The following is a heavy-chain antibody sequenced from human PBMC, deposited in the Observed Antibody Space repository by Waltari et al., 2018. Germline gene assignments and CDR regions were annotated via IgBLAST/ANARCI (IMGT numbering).Heavy chain of an antibody. CDR3: ARGDRGYSGYDYGGFDY. Sequence: QVQLVQSGAEVKKPGSSVKVSCKASGGTFSSYAISWVRQAPGQGLEWMGGIIPIFGTANYAQKFQGRVTITADESTSTAYMELSRLRSEDTAVYYCARGDRGYSGYDYGGFDYWGQGTLVTVSS. CDR1: GGTFSSYA. D-gene: IGHD5-12*01. V-gene: IGHV1-69*13. CDR2: IIPIFGTA. J-gene: IGHJ4*02.